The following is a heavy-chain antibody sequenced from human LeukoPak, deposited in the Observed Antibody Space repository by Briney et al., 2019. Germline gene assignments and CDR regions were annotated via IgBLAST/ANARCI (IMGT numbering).Heavy chain of an antibody. D-gene: IGHD3-10*01. Sequence: GASVKVSCKASGYTFTGYYMHWVRQAPGQGLEWMGWINPNSGGTNYAQKFQGRVTMTRDTSISTAYMELSRLRSDDTAVYYCARVEPNWDYGSGSPLAIWGQGTMVTVSS. CDR2: INPNSGGT. CDR1: GYTFTGYY. V-gene: IGHV1-2*02. CDR3: ARVEPNWDYGSGSPLAI. J-gene: IGHJ3*02.